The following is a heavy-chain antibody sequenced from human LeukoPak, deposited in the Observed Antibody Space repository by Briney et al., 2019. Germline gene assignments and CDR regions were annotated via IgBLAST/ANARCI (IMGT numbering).Heavy chain of an antibody. D-gene: IGHD3-10*01. V-gene: IGHV4-39*01. J-gene: IGHJ4*02. CDR3: ARHSNYASGSTAKGLFDY. Sequence: SETLSLTCTVSGASIRISNCYWGWIRQPPGKGLEWIASVYYTGTTYYNPSLKSRVTIFVETSKNQVSLRLSSVTAADTAVYYCARHSNYASGSTAKGLFDYWGQGTLVSVSS. CDR1: GASIRISNCY. CDR2: VYYTGTT.